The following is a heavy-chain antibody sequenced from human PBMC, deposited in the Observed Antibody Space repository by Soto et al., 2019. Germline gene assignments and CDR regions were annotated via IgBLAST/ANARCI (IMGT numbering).Heavy chain of an antibody. CDR3: ARGRYCLTGRCFPNWFDS. CDR1: GDSISNLDYF. D-gene: IGHD7-27*01. CDR2: IYKSATT. Sequence: SETLSLTCSVSGDSISNLDYFLAWIRQPPGQALEYIGYIYKSATTYYNPSFESRVAISVDTSKSQFSLNVTSVTAADTAVYFCARGRYCLTGRCFPNWFDSWGQGALVTVSS. J-gene: IGHJ5*01. V-gene: IGHV4-30-4*01.